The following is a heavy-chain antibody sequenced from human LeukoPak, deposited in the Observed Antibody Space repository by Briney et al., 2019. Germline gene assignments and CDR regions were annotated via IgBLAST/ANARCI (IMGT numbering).Heavy chain of an antibody. CDR1: GGIFSGYA. V-gene: IGHV1-69*13. CDR2: IIPLFGTP. D-gene: IGHD1-26*01. J-gene: IGHJ4*02. CDR3: ATTRRELLRARYFDY. Sequence: SVKVSFKASGGIFSGYAISWVRQAPGQGLEWMGGIIPLFGTPNYAQKFQGRVTIIADESASTAYMELSSLTSEDTAVYYCATTRRELLRARYFDYWGQGTLVTVSS.